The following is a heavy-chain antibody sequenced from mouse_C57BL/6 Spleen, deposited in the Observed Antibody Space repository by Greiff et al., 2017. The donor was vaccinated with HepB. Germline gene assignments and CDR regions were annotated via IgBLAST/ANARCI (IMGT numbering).Heavy chain of an antibody. CDR3: ARDYGSSTWFAY. D-gene: IGHD1-1*01. CDR2: IYPGDGDT. Sequence: QVTLKESGPELVKPGASVKISCKASGYAFSSSWMNWVKQRPGKGLEWIGRIYPGDGDTNYNGKFKGKATLTADKSSSTAYMQLSSLTSEDSAVYFCARDYGSSTWFAYWGQGTLVTVSA. J-gene: IGHJ3*01. CDR1: GYAFSSSW. V-gene: IGHV1-82*01.